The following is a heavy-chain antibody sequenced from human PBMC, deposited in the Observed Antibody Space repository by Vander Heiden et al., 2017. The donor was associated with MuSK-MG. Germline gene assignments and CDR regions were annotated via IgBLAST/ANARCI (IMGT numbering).Heavy chain of an antibody. V-gene: IGHV4-39*01. CDR1: GGSISSSGYY. CDR3: ARHVGGYYYYMDV. CDR2: IYYSGST. J-gene: IGHJ6*03. D-gene: IGHD2-15*01. Sequence: QLQLQESGPGLVTPSETLSLTCTVSGGSISSSGYYWGWIRQPPGKGLDWMGSIYYSGSTYYNPSLDSRVIISVDTSKNQFSLKLSSVTAADTAVYYCARHVGGYYYYMDVWGKGTTVTVSS.